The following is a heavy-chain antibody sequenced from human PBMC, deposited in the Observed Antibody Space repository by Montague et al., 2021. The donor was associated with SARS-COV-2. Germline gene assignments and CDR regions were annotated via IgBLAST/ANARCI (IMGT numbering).Heavy chain of an antibody. V-gene: IGHV4-34*12. CDR2: ILHGGST. Sequence: SETLSLTCAVHGGSFSTYSWNWTRQPPGKGLEWIGEILHGGSTNYNPSLKSRVTISADTSKNQFSLKLTSVAAADTAVYYCARLGDGVVPSPILGVGPYYSYYYMDVWGKGTTVTVSS. D-gene: IGHD3-10*01. CDR1: GGSFSTYS. J-gene: IGHJ6*03. CDR3: ARLGDGVVPSPILGVGPYYSYYYMDV.